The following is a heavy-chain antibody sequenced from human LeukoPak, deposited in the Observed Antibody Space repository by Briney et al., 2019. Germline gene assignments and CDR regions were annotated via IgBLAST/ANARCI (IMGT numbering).Heavy chain of an antibody. V-gene: IGHV3-33*06. Sequence: PGGSLRLSCAASGFPFSSYGMHWVRQAPGKGLEWVAVIWYDGSNKYYADSVKGRFTISRDNSKNTLYLQMNSLRAEDTAVYYCAKEGSYGGPFDYWGQGTLVTVSS. CDR3: AKEGSYGGPFDY. D-gene: IGHD5-18*01. J-gene: IGHJ4*02. CDR1: GFPFSSYG. CDR2: IWYDGSNK.